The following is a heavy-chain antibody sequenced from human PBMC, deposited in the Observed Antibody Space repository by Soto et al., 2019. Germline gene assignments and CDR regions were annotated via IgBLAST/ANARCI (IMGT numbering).Heavy chain of an antibody. CDR1: GFTFYNHG. Sequence: EVQLVESGGGLVQPGRSLRLSCVASGFTFYNHGMHWVRQAPGRGLEWVSGITWSSDSMGYADSVKGRFTISRDNAKNFLYPEIDRLRPEDTALYYCAKEDSGFSGYMDVWGKGTTVTVSS. CDR2: ITWSSDSM. J-gene: IGHJ6*03. D-gene: IGHD3-10*01. CDR3: AKEDSGFSGYMDV. V-gene: IGHV3-9*01.